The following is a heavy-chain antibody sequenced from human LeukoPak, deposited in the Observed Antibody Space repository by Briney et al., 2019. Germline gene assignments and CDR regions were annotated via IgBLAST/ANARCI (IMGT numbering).Heavy chain of an antibody. Sequence: GGSLRLSCAASGFTSSSYGMHWVRQAPGKGLEWVAVIWYDGSNKYYADSVKGRFTISRDNSKNTLYLQMNSLRAEDTAVYYCAKVRDYYYYYGMDVWGQGTTVTVSS. CDR1: GFTSSSYG. J-gene: IGHJ6*02. D-gene: IGHD3-22*01. CDR3: AKVRDYYYYYGMDV. CDR2: IWYDGSNK. V-gene: IGHV3-33*06.